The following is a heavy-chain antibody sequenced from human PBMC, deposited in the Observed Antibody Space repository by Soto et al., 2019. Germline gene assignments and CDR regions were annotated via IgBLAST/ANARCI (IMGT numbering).Heavy chain of an antibody. D-gene: IGHD2-2*01. Sequence: GGSLRLSCAASGFTFSSHWMNWVRQGPGKGLVWVSRISGDGRTTSHADSVKGRFTISRDNAKNTLYLQMNTLRVEDTAVYYCARGVPNCSSSSCYFDFWGQGILVTVSS. V-gene: IGHV3-74*01. J-gene: IGHJ4*03. CDR2: ISGDGRTT. CDR3: ARGVPNCSSSSCYFDF. CDR1: GFTFSSHW.